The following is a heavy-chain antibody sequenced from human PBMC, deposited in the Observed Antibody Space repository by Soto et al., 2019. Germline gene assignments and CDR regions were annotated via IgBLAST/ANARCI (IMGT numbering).Heavy chain of an antibody. CDR3: ARDVASAGTTWFDT. D-gene: IGHD6-13*01. V-gene: IGHV1-18*01. CDR1: GYTFASYG. Sequence: QVQLVQSGAEVKKPGASVKVSCKASGYTFASYGISWVRQAPGQGLEWMGWISAYNGHTYYPQTLQGRVTMTTDISTSTAYMELRSLSSVDTAVYYCARDVASAGTTWFDTWGQGTLVTVSS. CDR2: ISAYNGHT. J-gene: IGHJ5*02.